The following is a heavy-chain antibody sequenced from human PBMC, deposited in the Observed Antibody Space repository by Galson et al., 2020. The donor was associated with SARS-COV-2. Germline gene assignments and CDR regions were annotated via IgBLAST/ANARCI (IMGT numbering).Heavy chain of an antibody. V-gene: IGHV3-33*01. CDR1: GCTFSDHA. CDR2: IFFDGSEK. J-gene: IGHJ4*02. Sequence: SCAASGCTFSDHAMHWVRKAPGKGMEGVAQIFFDGSEKYSGDSVRGRFTISRDSSKNTVYLQMNNLRVDDTAVYYCARDGQSSRGWAFDYWGQGTLLTVSS. CDR3: ARDGQSSRGWAFDY. D-gene: IGHD6-19*01.